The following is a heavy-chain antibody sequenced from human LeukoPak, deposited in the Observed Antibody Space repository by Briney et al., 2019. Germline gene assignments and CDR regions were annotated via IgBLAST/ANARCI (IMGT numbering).Heavy chain of an antibody. CDR3: AREPYYDFWSGYYIH. CDR1: GFTYSSYS. D-gene: IGHD3-3*01. Sequence: GGSLRLSCAASGFTYSSYSMNWVRQAPGKGLEWVSSISSSSSYIYYADSVKGRFTISRDNAKNSLYLQMNSLRAEDTAVYYCAREPYYDFWSGYYIHWGQGTLVTVSS. CDR2: ISSSSSYI. J-gene: IGHJ4*02. V-gene: IGHV3-21*01.